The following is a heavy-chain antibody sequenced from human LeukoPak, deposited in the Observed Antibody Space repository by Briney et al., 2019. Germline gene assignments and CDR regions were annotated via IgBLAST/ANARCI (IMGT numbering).Heavy chain of an antibody. CDR2: VYPGDSDT. V-gene: IGHV5-51*01. CDR3: ARTTMRAAAGTGFDY. Sequence: GESLRISCKGSGYSFTSYWIGWVRQMPGKGLEWMGIVYPGDSDTRYSPSFQGQVTISADKSICTAYLQWSSLKASDTAMYYCARTTMRAAAGTGFDYWGQGTLVTVSS. CDR1: GYSFTSYW. J-gene: IGHJ4*02. D-gene: IGHD6-13*01.